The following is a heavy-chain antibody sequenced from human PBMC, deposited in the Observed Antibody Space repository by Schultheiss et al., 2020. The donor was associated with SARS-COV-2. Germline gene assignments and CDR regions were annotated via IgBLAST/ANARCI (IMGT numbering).Heavy chain of an antibody. V-gene: IGHV1-2*06. CDR2: INPNSGGT. CDR3: ARDLAAARTFDY. J-gene: IGHJ4*02. CDR1: GYTFTGYH. Sequence: GESLKISCKASGYTFTGYHIHWVRQAPGQGLEWMGRINPNSGGTNYAQKFQGRVTMTRDTSISTAYMELSRLRSDDTAVYYCARDLAAARTFDYWGQGTLVTVSS. D-gene: IGHD6-13*01.